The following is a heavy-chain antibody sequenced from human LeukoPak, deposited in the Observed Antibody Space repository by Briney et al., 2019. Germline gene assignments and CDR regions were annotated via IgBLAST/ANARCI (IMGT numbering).Heavy chain of an antibody. CDR2: ISISGDTT. Sequence: PGGSLRLSCGASGFTFSSHAMTWVRQAPGKGLEWVSAISISGDTTYYADSVKGRFTISRDNSKNTLYLQMNCLRAEDTAVYYCASSSGGYCSSTSCYNAYWGQGTLVTVSS. CDR1: GFTFSSHA. D-gene: IGHD2-2*02. CDR3: ASSSGGYCSSTSCYNAY. V-gene: IGHV3-23*01. J-gene: IGHJ4*02.